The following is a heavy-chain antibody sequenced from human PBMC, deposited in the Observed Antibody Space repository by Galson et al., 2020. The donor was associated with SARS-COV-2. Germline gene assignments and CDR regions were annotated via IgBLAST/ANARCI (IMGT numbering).Heavy chain of an antibody. D-gene: IGHD3-10*01. CDR1: GFNFGDYA. V-gene: IGHV3-49*04. J-gene: IGHJ4*02. CDR2: IRRQAYGGTP. CDR3: TRGFMYYYGSGTYYEDY. Sequence: TGGSLRLSCTTSGFNFGDYAMSWVRQAPGKGLEWVGFIRRQAYGGTPQYAESVKGRFTISRDDSKSIAYLQMNSLKTEDTAMYYCTRGFMYYYGSGTYYEDYWGQGALVNVSS.